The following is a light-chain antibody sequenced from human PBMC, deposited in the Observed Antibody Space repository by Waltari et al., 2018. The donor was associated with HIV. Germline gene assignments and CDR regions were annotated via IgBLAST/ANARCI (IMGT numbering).Light chain of an antibody. CDR1: SSDVGAYNL. Sequence: QSALTQPPSASGSPGQSVTISCTGTSSDVGAYNLVSWYQQRPGEAPKPMIYEVTKRPAGAPARFSGSKSGNTASLTVSGRQAEDEADYYCSSYAGSATLAFGGGTKLTVL. J-gene: IGLJ2*01. CDR3: SSYAGSATLA. CDR2: EVT. V-gene: IGLV2-8*01.